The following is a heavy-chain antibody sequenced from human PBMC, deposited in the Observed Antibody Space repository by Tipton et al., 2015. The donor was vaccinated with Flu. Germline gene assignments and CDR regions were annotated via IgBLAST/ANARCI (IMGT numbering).Heavy chain of an antibody. J-gene: IGHJ3*02. V-gene: IGHV3-23*01. CDR3: AKYLGRVMDIYPRRAFDI. CDR1: GFTFSSYA. D-gene: IGHD5-12*01. Sequence: SLRLSCAASGFTFSSYAMSWVRQAPGKGLEWVSAISGSGGSTYYADSVKGRFTISRDNSKNTLYLQMNSLRAEDTAVYYCAKYLGRVMDIYPRRAFDIWGQGTMVTVSS. CDR2: ISGSGGST.